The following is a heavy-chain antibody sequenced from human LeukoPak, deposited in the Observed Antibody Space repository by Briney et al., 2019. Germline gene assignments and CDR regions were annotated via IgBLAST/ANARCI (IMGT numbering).Heavy chain of an antibody. CDR3: ARDLSMADLGWFDP. V-gene: IGHV4-59*12. Sequence: SETLSLTCTGSGGSISSYYWSWIRQPPGKGLEWIGYIYYSGSTNYNPSLKSRVTISVGTSKNQFSLKLSSVTAADTAVYYCARDLSMADLGWFDPWGQGTLVTVSS. CDR2: IYYSGST. D-gene: IGHD2-8*01. CDR1: GGSISSYY. J-gene: IGHJ5*02.